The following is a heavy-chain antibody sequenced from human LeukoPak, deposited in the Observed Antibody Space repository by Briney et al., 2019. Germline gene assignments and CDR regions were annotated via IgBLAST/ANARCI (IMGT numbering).Heavy chain of an antibody. CDR2: INHSGST. D-gene: IGHD3-10*01. Sequence: SETLSLTCAVYGGSFSGYYWSWIRQPPGKGLEWIGEINHSGSTNYNPSLKSRVTISVDMSKNQFSLKLSSVTAADTAVYYCARMGSGSYSPNWFDPWGQGTLVTVSS. CDR3: ARMGSGSYSPNWFDP. CDR1: GGSFSGYY. J-gene: IGHJ5*02. V-gene: IGHV4-34*01.